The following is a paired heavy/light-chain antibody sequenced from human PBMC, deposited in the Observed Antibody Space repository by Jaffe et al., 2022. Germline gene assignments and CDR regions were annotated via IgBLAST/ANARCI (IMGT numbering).Heavy chain of an antibody. CDR3: AKDSYDYIWGSYRSFFDY. J-gene: IGHJ4*02. D-gene: IGHD3-16*02. V-gene: IGHV3-9*01. CDR1: GFTFDDYA. Sequence: EVQLVESGGGLVQPGRSLRLSCAASGFTFDDYAMHWVRQAPGKGLEWVSGISWNSGSIGYADSVKGRFTISRDNAKNSLYLQMNSLRAEDTALYYCAKDSYDYIWGSYRSFFDYWGQGTLVTVSS. CDR2: ISWNSGSI.
Light chain of an antibody. V-gene: IGLV1-40*01. Sequence: QSVLTQPPSVSGAPGQRVTISCTGSSSNIGAGYDVHWYQQLPGTAPKLLIYGNSNRPSGVPDRFSGSKSGTSASLAITGLQAEDEADYYCQSYDSSLRRVFGGGTKLTVL. J-gene: IGLJ2*01. CDR2: GNS. CDR3: QSYDSSLRRV. CDR1: SSNIGAGYD.